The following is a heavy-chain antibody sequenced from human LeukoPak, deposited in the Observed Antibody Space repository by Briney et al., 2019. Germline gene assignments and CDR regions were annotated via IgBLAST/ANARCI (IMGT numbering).Heavy chain of an antibody. J-gene: IGHJ5*02. CDR2: INHSGTT. CDR3: TRNSWFDP. CDR1: GGSFSSYY. Sequence: SETLSLTCAVYGGSFSSYYWSWIRQSPGKGLEWIGEINHSGTTKYNPSLKSRVTISVDTPQNQFSLRLSSVTAADTAVYYCTRNSWFDPWGQGTLVTVSS. V-gene: IGHV4-34*01.